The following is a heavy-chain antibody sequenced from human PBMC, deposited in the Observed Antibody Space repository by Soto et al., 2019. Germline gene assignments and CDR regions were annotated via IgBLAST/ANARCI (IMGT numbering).Heavy chain of an antibody. CDR2: TCCGPKWYN. J-gene: IGHJ6*03. D-gene: IGHD3-10*01. CDR1: GDSVSSNSVA. Sequence: SPTLSLTCAISGDSVSSNSVAWNWIRQSPSRGLEWLGRTCCGPKWYNDYAVSVRSRITISPDTTKNQFSLQLNSVTPEDTAVYFCTRSPVVRGITINYYYYMDVWGEGTTVTVSS. V-gene: IGHV6-1*01. CDR3: TRSPVVRGITINYYYYMDV.